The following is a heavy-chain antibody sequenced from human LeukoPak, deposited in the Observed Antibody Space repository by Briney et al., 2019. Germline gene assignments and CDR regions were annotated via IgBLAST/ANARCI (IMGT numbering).Heavy chain of an antibody. Sequence: SVKVSCKASVGTFSSYAISWVRQAPGQGLEWMGRIIPILGIANYAQKFQGRVTITADKSTSTAYMELSSLRSEDTAVYYCARVPDFWSGYLPDYWGQGTLVTVSS. J-gene: IGHJ4*02. V-gene: IGHV1-69*04. CDR2: IIPILGIA. D-gene: IGHD3-3*01. CDR3: ARVPDFWSGYLPDY. CDR1: VGTFSSYA.